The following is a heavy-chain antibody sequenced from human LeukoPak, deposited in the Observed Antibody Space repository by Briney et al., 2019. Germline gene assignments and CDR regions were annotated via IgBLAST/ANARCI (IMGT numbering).Heavy chain of an antibody. D-gene: IGHD4-11*01. CDR3: ARGYSNYFNYYGMDV. Sequence: SETLSLTCAVYGGSFSGYYWSWIRQPPGKGLEWIGYIYYSGSTNYNPSLKSRVTISVDTSKNQFSLKLSSVTAADTAVYYCARGYSNYFNYYGMDVWGQETTVTVSS. V-gene: IGHV4-59*01. CDR2: IYYSGST. CDR1: GGSFSGYY. J-gene: IGHJ6*02.